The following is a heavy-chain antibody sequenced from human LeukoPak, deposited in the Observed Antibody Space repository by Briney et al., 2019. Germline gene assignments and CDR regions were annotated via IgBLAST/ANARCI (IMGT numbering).Heavy chain of an antibody. Sequence: SQTLTLTRTVSGGSISSVNYYWSWIRQPPGKGLEWIGYIYYSGSTYYNPSLRSRVTISVDTSKNQFSLKLSSVTAADTAVYYCARDSHDILTGYRYFDYWGQGTLVTVSS. CDR2: IYYSGST. CDR3: ARDSHDILTGYRYFDY. D-gene: IGHD3-9*01. CDR1: GGSISSVNYY. V-gene: IGHV4-30-4*01. J-gene: IGHJ4*02.